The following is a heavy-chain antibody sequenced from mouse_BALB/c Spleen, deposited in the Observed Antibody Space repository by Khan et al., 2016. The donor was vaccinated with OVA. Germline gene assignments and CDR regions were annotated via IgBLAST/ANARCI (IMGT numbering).Heavy chain of an antibody. CDR2: IDPCTGYT. CDR1: GYTFTTYW. D-gene: IGHD1-1*02. CDR3: ARRERDGSFAY. V-gene: IGHV1-7*01. J-gene: IGHJ3*01. Sequence: QVQLQQSGAELAKPGASVKMSCKASGYTFTTYWMHWVIQRPGQGLEWIGYIDPCTGYTEYNQKFKDKATLTTDKSSSTAYMQLSSLTSEDSAVYYCARRERDGSFAYWGQGTLVTVSA.